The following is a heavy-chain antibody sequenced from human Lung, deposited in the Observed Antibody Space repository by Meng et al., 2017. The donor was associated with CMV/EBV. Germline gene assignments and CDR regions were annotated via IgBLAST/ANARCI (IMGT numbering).Heavy chain of an antibody. CDR1: GGTFSSYA. V-gene: IGHV1-69*05. Sequence: SVKVSCXASGGTFSSYAISWVRQAPGQGLECMGGIIPIFGTANYAQKFQGRVTITTDESTSTAYMELSSLRSEDTAVYYCARGGYQLLVYYYYYGMDVWGQGTMVTVSS. D-gene: IGHD2-2*01. J-gene: IGHJ6*02. CDR2: IIPIFGTA. CDR3: ARGGYQLLVYYYYYGMDV.